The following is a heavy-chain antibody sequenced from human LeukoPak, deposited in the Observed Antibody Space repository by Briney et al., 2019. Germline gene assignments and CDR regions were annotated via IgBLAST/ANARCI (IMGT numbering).Heavy chain of an antibody. CDR3: AREFGVIPDY. CDR2: IYYGGST. V-gene: IGHV4-39*02. Sequence: SETLSLTCTVSGGSISSSSYYWGWIRQPPGKGLEWIGSIYYGGSTYYNPSLKSRVTISVDTSKNQFSLKLTSVTAADTAVYYCAREFGVIPDYWGQGTLVTVSS. D-gene: IGHD3-16*01. J-gene: IGHJ4*02. CDR1: GGSISSSSYY.